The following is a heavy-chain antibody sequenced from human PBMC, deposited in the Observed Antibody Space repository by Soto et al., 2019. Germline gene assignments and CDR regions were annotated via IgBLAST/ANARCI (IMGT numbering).Heavy chain of an antibody. J-gene: IGHJ3*02. CDR3: VRTPDI. CDR1: GDSISSVGYS. CDR2: IYHSGST. Sequence: SETLSLTCAVSGDSISSVGYSWSWIRQPPGKGLEWIGYIYHSGSTYYNPSLKSRVTISVDRSKNQFSLKLSSVTAADTAVYYCVRTPDIWGQGTMVTVSS. V-gene: IGHV4-30-2*01.